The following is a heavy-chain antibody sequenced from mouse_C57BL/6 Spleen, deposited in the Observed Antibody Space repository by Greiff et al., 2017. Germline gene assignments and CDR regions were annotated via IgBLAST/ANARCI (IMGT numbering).Heavy chain of an antibody. CDR2: IDPSASYT. Sequence: QVQLKQSGAELVRPGASVTLSCKASGYTFTSYWMHWVKQRPGQGLEWIGEIDPSASYTNYNQKFKGKSALTVDKSSSTAYMQLSSLTSEDSAVYYCASYDVTYWGQGTLVTVSA. J-gene: IGHJ3*01. CDR3: ASYDVTY. CDR1: GYTFTSYW. D-gene: IGHD2-12*01. V-gene: IGHV1-69*01.